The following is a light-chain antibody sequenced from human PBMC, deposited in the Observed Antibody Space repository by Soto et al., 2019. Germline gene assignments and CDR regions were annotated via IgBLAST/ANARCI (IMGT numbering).Light chain of an antibody. J-gene: IGKJ1*01. CDR1: QSVSSSY. CDR2: GAS. Sequence: EIVLTQSPGTLSLSPGERVTLSCRASQSVSSSYLAWYQQKLGQAPRLLIYGASTRAAVIPDRFSGGESGTDFTLAITRLEPEDFAVDYCQHYGSSSWTFGRGTRVQSK. CDR3: QHYGSSSWT. V-gene: IGKV3-20*01.